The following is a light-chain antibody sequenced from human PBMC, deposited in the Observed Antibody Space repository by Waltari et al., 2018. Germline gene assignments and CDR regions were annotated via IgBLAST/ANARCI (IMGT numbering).Light chain of an antibody. V-gene: IGKV1-39*01. CDR2: DTS. CDR1: QTIYNS. J-gene: IGKJ2*01. Sequence: DIQMTQSPSPLSASVGDRVTITCRASQTIYNSLNWYQHKPGKAPKLLISDTSTLQSGVPSRFSGRGPGTEFTLTISRLQPEDFGTYYCQQSYTLPYTFGQGTKLDI. CDR3: QQSYTLPYT.